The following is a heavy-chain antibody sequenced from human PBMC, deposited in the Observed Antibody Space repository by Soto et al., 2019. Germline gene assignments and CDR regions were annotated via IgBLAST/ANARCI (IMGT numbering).Heavy chain of an antibody. D-gene: IGHD2-2*01. Sequence: PGGSLRLSCAASGFTFSSYAMSWVRQAPGKGLERVSAISGSGGSTYYADTEKGRYTISRDNSRNTLYLQMNSLRAEDTAVYYCAKDLRLVPNCSSTSCKGYSSSWSHPYPAEDYYYGMDVWGQGTTVTVSS. V-gene: IGHV3-23*01. J-gene: IGHJ6*02. CDR3: AKDLRLVPNCSSTSCKGYSSSWSHPYPAEDYYYGMDV. CDR1: GFTFSSYA. CDR2: ISGSGGST.